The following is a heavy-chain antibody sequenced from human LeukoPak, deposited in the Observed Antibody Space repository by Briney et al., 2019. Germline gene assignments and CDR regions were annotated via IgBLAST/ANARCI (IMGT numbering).Heavy chain of an antibody. CDR1: GYTFTSYD. CDR3: AGGAVVPAAMSPYYYYGMDV. CDR2: MNPNSGNT. J-gene: IGHJ6*02. V-gene: IGHV1-8*01. Sequence: EASVKVSCKASGYTFTSYDINWVRQATGQGLEWMGWMNPNSGNTGYAQKFQGRVTMTRNTSISTAYMELSSLRSEDTAVYYCAGGAVVPAAMSPYYYYGMDVRGQGTTVTVSS. D-gene: IGHD2-2*01.